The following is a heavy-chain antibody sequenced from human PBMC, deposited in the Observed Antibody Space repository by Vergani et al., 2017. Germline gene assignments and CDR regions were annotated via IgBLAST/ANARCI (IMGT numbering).Heavy chain of an antibody. J-gene: IGHJ4*02. D-gene: IGHD2/OR15-2a*01. V-gene: IGHV4-61*02. CDR3: ARDRANFIDY. CDR1: GGSIRSVSYY. CDR2: IYTSGST. Sequence: QVQLQESGPGLVKPSQTLSLTCTVSGGSIRSVSYYWSWIRQPAGKGLEWIGRIYTSGSTNYSPSLMSRVTISVDTSKKQFSLKLSSVTAADTAVYYCARDRANFIDYWGQGTLVTVSS.